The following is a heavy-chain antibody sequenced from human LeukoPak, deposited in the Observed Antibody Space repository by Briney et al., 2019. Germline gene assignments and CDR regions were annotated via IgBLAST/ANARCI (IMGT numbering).Heavy chain of an antibody. V-gene: IGHV3-23*01. Sequence: GGSLRLSCAASGFTFSNYAMSWVRQPPGKGLEWVSLISGSGDTTYYADSVKGRFTISRDNSKNTLYLQMNSLRAEDTAVYYCAKDLEWELLPDAFDIWGQGTMVTVSS. CDR2: ISGSGDTT. J-gene: IGHJ3*02. CDR3: AKDLEWELLPDAFDI. D-gene: IGHD1-26*01. CDR1: GFTFSNYA.